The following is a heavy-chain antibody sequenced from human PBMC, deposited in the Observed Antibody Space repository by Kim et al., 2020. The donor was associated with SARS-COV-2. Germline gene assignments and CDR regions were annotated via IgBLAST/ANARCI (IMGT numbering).Heavy chain of an antibody. CDR1: GGSISSGGYS. V-gene: IGHV4-30-2*01. CDR2: IYHSGST. Sequence: SETLSLTCAVSGGSISSGGYSWSWIRQPPGKGLEWIGYIYHSGSTYYNPSLKSRVTISVDRSKNQFSLKLSSVTAADTAVYYCARFKLELPIFDYWGQGTLVTVSS. CDR3: ARFKLELPIFDY. J-gene: IGHJ4*02. D-gene: IGHD1-7*01.